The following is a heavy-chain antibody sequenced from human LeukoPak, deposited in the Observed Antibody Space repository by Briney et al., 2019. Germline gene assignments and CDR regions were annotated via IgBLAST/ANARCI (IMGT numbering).Heavy chain of an antibody. CDR3: ARQNHDYGDYVFDY. CDR2: IYTSGST. J-gene: IGHJ4*02. Sequence: PSQTLSLTCTVSGASIISSNYYWTWIRQPAGKGLEWIGRIYTSGSTNYNPSLKSRVTMSVDTSKNQFSLKLSSVTAADTAVYYCARQNHDYGDYVFDYWGQGTLVTVSS. D-gene: IGHD4-17*01. V-gene: IGHV4-61*02. CDR1: GASIISSNYY.